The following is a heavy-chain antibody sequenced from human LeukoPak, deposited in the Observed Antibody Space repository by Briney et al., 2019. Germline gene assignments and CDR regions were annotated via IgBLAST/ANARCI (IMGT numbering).Heavy chain of an antibody. Sequence: GGSLRLSCAASGFTFSSYEMNRARQAPCKWMERVSYISSGGTTIYYADSLKGRFTISRDNAKNSLYLQMNSLRAEDTAVYYCAIGLFEEQQPYWGQGTLVTVSS. CDR3: AIGLFEEQQPY. D-gene: IGHD6-13*01. CDR1: GFTFSSYE. CDR2: ISSGGTTI. V-gene: IGHV3-48*03. J-gene: IGHJ4*02.